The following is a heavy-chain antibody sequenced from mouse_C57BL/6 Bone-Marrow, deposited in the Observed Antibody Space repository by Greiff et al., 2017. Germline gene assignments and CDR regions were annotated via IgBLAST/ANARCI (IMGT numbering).Heavy chain of an antibody. CDR1: GFSLTSYG. J-gene: IGHJ1*03. Sequence: VKLVESGPGLVQPSQSLSITCTVSGFSLTSYGVHWVRQSPGKGLEWLGVIWSGGSTDYNAAFISRLSISKDNSKSQVFFKMNSLQADDTAIYYCARNDLPYGSSHWYFDVWGTGTTVTVSS. CDR3: ARNDLPYGSSHWYFDV. D-gene: IGHD1-1*01. CDR2: IWSGGST. V-gene: IGHV2-2*01.